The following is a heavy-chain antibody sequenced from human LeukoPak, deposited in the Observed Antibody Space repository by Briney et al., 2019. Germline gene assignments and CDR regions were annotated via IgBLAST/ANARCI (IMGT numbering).Heavy chain of an antibody. Sequence: TGGSLRLSCAASGFSLSGYWMTWVRQAPGKGLEWVARLHADGVEQNYVDSVTGRFTMSRDNAKNSLDLQVNSLRVEDTAVYYCARGGYSFDYLGQGTLVAVSS. J-gene: IGHJ4*02. CDR2: LHADGVEQ. CDR3: ARGGYSFDY. D-gene: IGHD5-18*01. V-gene: IGHV3-7*01. CDR1: GFSLSGYW.